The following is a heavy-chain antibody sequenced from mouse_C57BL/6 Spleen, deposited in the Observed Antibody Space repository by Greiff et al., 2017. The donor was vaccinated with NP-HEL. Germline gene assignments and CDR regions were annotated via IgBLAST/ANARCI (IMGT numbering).Heavy chain of an antibody. CDR3: ARMAGYWYFDV. V-gene: IGHV5-16*01. CDR2: INYDGSST. J-gene: IGHJ1*03. D-gene: IGHD3-3*01. Sequence: EVQLVESEGGLVQPGSSMKLSCTASGFTFSDYYMAWVRQVPEKGLEWVANINYDGSSTYYLDSLKSRFIISRDNAKNILYLQMSSLKSEDTATYYCARMAGYWYFDVWGTGTTVTVSS. CDR1: GFTFSDYY.